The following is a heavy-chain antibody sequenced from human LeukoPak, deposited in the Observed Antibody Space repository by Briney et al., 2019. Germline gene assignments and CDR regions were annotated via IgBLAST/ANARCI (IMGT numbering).Heavy chain of an antibody. CDR3: AREVYSSSRPADAFDI. D-gene: IGHD6-13*01. J-gene: IGHJ3*02. V-gene: IGHV3-7*01. CDR2: IMQDGSEK. Sequence: GRSLRLSCAASGFTFSSYGMHWVRQAPGKGLEWVANIMQDGSEKNYVDSVKGRFTISRDNARNSLCLQMNSLGAEDTAVYYCAREVYSSSRPADAFDIWGQGTVVTVSS. CDR1: GFTFSSYG.